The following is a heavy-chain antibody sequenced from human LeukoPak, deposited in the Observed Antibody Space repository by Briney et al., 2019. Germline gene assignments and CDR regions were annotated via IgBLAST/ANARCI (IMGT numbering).Heavy chain of an antibody. CDR3: ARRGRIAVAGYVDY. Sequence: PSETLSLTCTVSGGSISSYYWSWIRQPPGKGLEWIGYIYYSGSTNYNPSLKSRVTISVDTSKNQFSLKLSSVTAADTAVYYCARRGRIAVAGYVDYWGQGTLVTVSS. CDR1: GGSISSYY. V-gene: IGHV4-59*12. J-gene: IGHJ4*02. D-gene: IGHD6-19*01. CDR2: IYYSGST.